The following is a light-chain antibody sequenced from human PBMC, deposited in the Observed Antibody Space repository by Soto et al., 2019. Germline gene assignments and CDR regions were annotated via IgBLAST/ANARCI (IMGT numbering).Light chain of an antibody. CDR2: ALS. Sequence: DIQLTQSPSFLSASVGDRVTITCRASQGISSYLAWYQQTPGKAPKLLIYALSTLQSGVPSRFSGSGYGTEFTLTISSLQPEDFATYYCQQLNTFPVTFGQGTRLDI. V-gene: IGKV1-9*01. J-gene: IGKJ5*01. CDR1: QGISSY. CDR3: QQLNTFPVT.